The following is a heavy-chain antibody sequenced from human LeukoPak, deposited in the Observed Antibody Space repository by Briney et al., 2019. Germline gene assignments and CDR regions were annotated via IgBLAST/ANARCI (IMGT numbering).Heavy chain of an antibody. CDR2: IYSGGRT. D-gene: IGHD4-17*01. CDR1: GFTVSNNY. CDR3: ARDRAGDGGHFDY. Sequence: PGGSLRLSCAASGFTVSNNYMNWARHAPGKGLEWVSLIYSGGRTYYADSVKGRFTIFRDDSKNTLYLQMSSLRDEDTAVYYCARDRAGDGGHFDYWGQGTLVTDSS. J-gene: IGHJ4*02. V-gene: IGHV3-66*01.